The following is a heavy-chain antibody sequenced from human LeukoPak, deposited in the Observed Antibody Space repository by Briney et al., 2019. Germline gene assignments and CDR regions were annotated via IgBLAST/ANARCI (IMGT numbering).Heavy chain of an antibody. V-gene: IGHV1-69*01. J-gene: IGHJ6*02. CDR2: IIPIFGTA. CDR3: AKRGSGSYYNVIFPHLGGVGMDV. Sequence: SVTVSCTASGGTFSSYAISWVRQARGQGLEWRGGIIPIFGTANYAQKLQGRVTTTAAHSTSTAYMELTSLRSEDTAVSYCAKRGSGSYYNVIFPHLGGVGMDVCGQGTTVTVSS. D-gene: IGHD3-10*01. CDR1: GGTFSSYA.